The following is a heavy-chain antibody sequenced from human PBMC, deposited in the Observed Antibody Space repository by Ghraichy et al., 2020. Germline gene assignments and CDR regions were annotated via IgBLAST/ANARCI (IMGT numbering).Heavy chain of an antibody. Sequence: ASVKVSCKASGYTFTGYYMHWVRQAPGQGLEWMGWINPNSGGTNYAQKFQGRVTMTRDTSISTAYMELSRLRSDDTAVYYCARNMDYDYVWGVKGHWGQGTLVTVSS. CDR1: GYTFTGYY. CDR3: ARNMDYDYVWGVKGH. CDR2: INPNSGGT. V-gene: IGHV1-2*02. J-gene: IGHJ4*02. D-gene: IGHD3-16*01.